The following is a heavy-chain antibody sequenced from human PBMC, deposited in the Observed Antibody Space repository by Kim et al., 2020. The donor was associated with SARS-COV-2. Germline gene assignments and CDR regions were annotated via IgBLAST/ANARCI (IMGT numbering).Heavy chain of an antibody. CDR2: IIPIFGTA. J-gene: IGHJ6*02. Sequence: SVKVSCKASGGTFSSYAISWVRQAPGQGLEWMGGIIPIFGTANYAQKFQGRVTITADESTSTAYMELSSLRSEDTAVYYCARGAGSGWSPNYYYYGMDVWGQGTTVTVSS. CDR1: GGTFSSYA. CDR3: ARGAGSGWSPNYYYYGMDV. V-gene: IGHV1-69*13. D-gene: IGHD6-19*01.